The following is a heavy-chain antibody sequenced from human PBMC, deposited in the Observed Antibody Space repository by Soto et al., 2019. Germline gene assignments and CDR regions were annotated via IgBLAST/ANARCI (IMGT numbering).Heavy chain of an antibody. Sequence: PGGSLRLSCAASGFTFSSYAMSWVRQAPGKGLEWVSAISGSGGSTYYADSVKGRFTISRDNSKNTLYLQMNSLRAEDTAVYYCAKATYYYDSSGYYPLDYWGQGTLATVSS. D-gene: IGHD3-22*01. CDR2: ISGSGGST. CDR3: AKATYYYDSSGYYPLDY. CDR1: GFTFSSYA. V-gene: IGHV3-23*01. J-gene: IGHJ4*02.